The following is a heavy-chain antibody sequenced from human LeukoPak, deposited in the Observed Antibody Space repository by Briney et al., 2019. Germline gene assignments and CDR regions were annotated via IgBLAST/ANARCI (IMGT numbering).Heavy chain of an antibody. V-gene: IGHV4-39*01. D-gene: IGHD6-19*01. J-gene: IGHJ6*02. CDR1: DGSISSSSYY. Sequence: PSETLSLTCTVSDGSISSSSYYWGWIRQPPGRGLEWIGSIYYSGTTYYNPSLKSRVTISVDTSKNQFSLKLSSVTAADTAVYYCGRHSSGWLRYGMDVWGQGTTVTVSS. CDR3: GRHSSGWLRYGMDV. CDR2: IYYSGTT.